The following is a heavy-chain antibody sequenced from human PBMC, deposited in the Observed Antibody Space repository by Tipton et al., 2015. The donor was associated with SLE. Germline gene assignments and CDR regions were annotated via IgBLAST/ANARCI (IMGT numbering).Heavy chain of an antibody. CDR3: ARDLVIELDQLIYYGLDV. Sequence: SLRLSCVASGFTFDDYAMHWVRQAPGKGLEWVSLITWDAGSTYYADSVKGRFTISRDNSKHSPYLQMKGLRPEDTALYYCARDLVIELDQLIYYGLDVWGQGTTVTVSS. V-gene: IGHV3-43D*03. D-gene: IGHD1/OR15-1a*01. CDR2: ITWDAGST. CDR1: GFTFDDYA. J-gene: IGHJ6*02.